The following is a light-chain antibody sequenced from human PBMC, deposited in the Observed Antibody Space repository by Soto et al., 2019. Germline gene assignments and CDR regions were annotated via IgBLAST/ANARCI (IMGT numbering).Light chain of an antibody. V-gene: IGKV1-8*01. J-gene: IGKJ4*01. CDR1: QGISSY. CDR2: AAS. CDR3: QQYYSYPIT. Sequence: AIRMTQSPSSFSASTGDRVTITCRASQGISSYLAWYQQKPGKAPKLLIYAASTLQSGVPSRFSGSGSGTDFTLTIRCLQSEDFATYYCQQYYSYPITFGGGTKVEIK.